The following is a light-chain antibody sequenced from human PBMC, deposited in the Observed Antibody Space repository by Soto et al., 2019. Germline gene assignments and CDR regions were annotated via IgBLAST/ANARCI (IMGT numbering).Light chain of an antibody. J-gene: IGKJ4*01. V-gene: IGKV1-6*01. Sequence: AIQMTQSPSSLSASVGDRVTLTCRASQGIRNDLGWYQQKPGKAPKLLIYAASSLQSGVPSTFSGSGSGTDFTLTISSLQPEDFATYYCLQAYNYPLTFGGGTKVDI. CDR3: LQAYNYPLT. CDR2: AAS. CDR1: QGIRND.